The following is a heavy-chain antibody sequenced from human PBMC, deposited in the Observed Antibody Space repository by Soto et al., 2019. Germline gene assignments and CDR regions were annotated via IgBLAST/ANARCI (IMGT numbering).Heavy chain of an antibody. V-gene: IGHV3-72*01. CDR2: TRNKANSYTT. CDR1: GFTFSDHY. Sequence: EVQLVESGGGLVQPGGSLRLSCAASGFTFSDHYMDWVRQAPGKGLEWVGRTRNKANSYTTEYAASVKGSFTISRDHSKNSVYLQMNSLKTEDTAVYYCARAATPPDENYYFDYWGQGPMVTVSS. D-gene: IGHD2-2*01. CDR3: ARAATPPDENYYFDY. J-gene: IGHJ4*02.